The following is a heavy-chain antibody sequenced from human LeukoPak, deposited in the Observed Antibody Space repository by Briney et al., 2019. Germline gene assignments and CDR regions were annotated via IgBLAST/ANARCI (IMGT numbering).Heavy chain of an antibody. CDR3: AREDEVVDAFDI. CDR1: GYTFTGYF. CDR2: INPNSGGT. V-gene: IGHV1-2*02. D-gene: IGHD2-2*01. J-gene: IGHJ3*02. Sequence: ASVKVSCKASGYTFTGYFIHWVRQAPGQGLEWMGWINPNSGGTHYTQKFQGRVTMTRDTYISTAYMELSRLTSDDTAVYYCAREDEVVDAFDIWGQGTMVTVSS.